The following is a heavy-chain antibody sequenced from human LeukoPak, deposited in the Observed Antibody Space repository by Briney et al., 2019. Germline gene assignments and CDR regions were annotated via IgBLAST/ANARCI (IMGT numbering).Heavy chain of an antibody. CDR1: GGSISSGGYY. CDR3: ARGSAYGDYVDY. Sequence: SQTLSLTCTVSGGSISSGGYYWSWIRQHPGKGLEWIGYIYYSGSTYYNPSLKSRVTISVDTSKNQFSLKLSSVTAADTAVYYCARGSAYGDYVDYWGQGTLVTVSS. V-gene: IGHV4-31*03. CDR2: IYYSGST. J-gene: IGHJ4*02. D-gene: IGHD4-17*01.